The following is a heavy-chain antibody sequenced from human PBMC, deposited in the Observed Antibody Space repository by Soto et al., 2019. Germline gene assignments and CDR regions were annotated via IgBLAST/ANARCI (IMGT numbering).Heavy chain of an antibody. Sequence: GGSLRLSCSASGFTFSSYGMHWVRQAPGKGLEWVAVISYDGSNKYYADSVKGRFTISRDNSKNTLYLQMNSLRAEDTAVYYCAKEYNYYDSSGYYTYYFDYWGQGTLVTVS. CDR3: AKEYNYYDSSGYYTYYFDY. CDR2: ISYDGSNK. V-gene: IGHV3-30*18. J-gene: IGHJ4*02. D-gene: IGHD3-22*01. CDR1: GFTFSSYG.